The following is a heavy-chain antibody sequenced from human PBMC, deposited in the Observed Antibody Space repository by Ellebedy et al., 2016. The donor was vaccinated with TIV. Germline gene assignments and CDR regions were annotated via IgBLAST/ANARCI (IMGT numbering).Heavy chain of an antibody. CDR1: GFTFSPYA. CDR3: ATASDNWNGQQPRGGAFDI. Sequence: GESLKISCAASGFTFSPYAMAWVRQAPGKGLEWVSGIVGSGAEKYADSVKGRFTISRDNSKRTVDLQMRSVRAEDTAVYYCATASDNWNGQQPRGGAFDIWGQGTMVTVSS. D-gene: IGHD1-20*01. V-gene: IGHV3-23*01. J-gene: IGHJ3*02. CDR2: IVGSGA.